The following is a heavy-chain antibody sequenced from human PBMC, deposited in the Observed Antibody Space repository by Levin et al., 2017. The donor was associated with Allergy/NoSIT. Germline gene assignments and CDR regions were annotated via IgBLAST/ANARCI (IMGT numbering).Heavy chain of an antibody. J-gene: IGHJ4*02. V-gene: IGHV4-4*07. CDR1: GGSISSHH. CDR2: LFNSGST. Sequence: TSETLSLTCTVSGGSISSHHWNWIRQSAGKGLEWIGRLFNSGSTHYNPSLKSRVNMSVDTSKNQFSLKLSSVTAADTAIYYCAREVGGAYYFDYWGQGTLVTVSS. D-gene: IGHD1-26*01. CDR3: AREVGGAYYFDY.